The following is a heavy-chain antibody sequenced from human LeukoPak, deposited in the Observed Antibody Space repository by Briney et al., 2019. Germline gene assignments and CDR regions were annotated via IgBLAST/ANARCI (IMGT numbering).Heavy chain of an antibody. CDR3: ARVLWFGELLFDY. V-gene: IGHV4-61*02. CDR2: IYTSGST. D-gene: IGHD3-10*01. J-gene: IGHJ4*02. Sequence: PSETLSLTCTVSGGSISSGSYYWSWIRQPAGKGLEWIGRIYTSGSTNYNPSLKSRVTISVDTSKNQFSLKLSSVTAADTAVYYCARVLWFGELLFDYWGQGTLVTVSS. CDR1: GGSISSGSYY.